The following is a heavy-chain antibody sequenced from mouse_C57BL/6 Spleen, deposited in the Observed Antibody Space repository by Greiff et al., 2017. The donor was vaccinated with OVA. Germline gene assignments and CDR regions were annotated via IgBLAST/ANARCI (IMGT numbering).Heavy chain of an antibody. V-gene: IGHV1-54*01. CDR3: ARRHYGSSWDWYFDV. CDR2: INPGSGGT. CDR1: GYAFTNYL. J-gene: IGHJ1*03. Sequence: QVQLQQSGAELVRPGTSVKVSCKASGYAFTNYLIEWVKQRPGQGLEWIGVINPGSGGTNYNEKFKGKATLTADKSSSTAYMQLSSLTSEDSAVYFCARRHYGSSWDWYFDVWGTGTTVTVSS. D-gene: IGHD1-1*01.